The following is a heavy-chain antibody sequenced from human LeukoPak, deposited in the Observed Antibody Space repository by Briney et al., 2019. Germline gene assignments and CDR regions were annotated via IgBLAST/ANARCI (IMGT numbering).Heavy chain of an antibody. CDR1: GFTFSSYS. CDR2: ISSSSSYI. CDR3: AREGYYDSSGYYVAAFDI. J-gene: IGHJ3*02. V-gene: IGHV3-21*01. Sequence: GGSLRLSCAASGFTFSSYSMNWVRQAPGKGLEWVSSISSSSSYIYYADSVKGRFTISRDNAKNSLYLQMNSLRAEDTAVYYCAREGYYDSSGYYVAAFDIWGQGTMVTVS. D-gene: IGHD3-22*01.